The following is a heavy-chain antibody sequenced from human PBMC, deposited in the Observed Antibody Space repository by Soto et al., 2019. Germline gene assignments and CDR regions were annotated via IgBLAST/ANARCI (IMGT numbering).Heavy chain of an antibody. CDR3: GRLEGLATISYYFDY. Sequence: PSATLPLTCTVSGGSVGSSSYYWGWVRQPPGKGLEWIGSVYYSGSTYYNPSLESRVTISVDKSKNQFSLKLMSLSAADTAVYYCGRLEGLATISYYFDYWGQGALVT. CDR1: GGSVGSSSYY. CDR2: VYYSGST. V-gene: IGHV4-39*01. J-gene: IGHJ4*02. D-gene: IGHD3-9*01.